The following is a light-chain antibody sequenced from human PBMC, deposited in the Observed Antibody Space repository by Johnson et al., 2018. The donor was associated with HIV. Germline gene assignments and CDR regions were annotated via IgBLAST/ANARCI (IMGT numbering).Light chain of an antibody. CDR1: SSNIGNNY. CDR2: DNN. CDR3: GTWDSSLSVSYV. J-gene: IGLJ1*01. Sequence: QPVLTQPPSVSAAPGEKVTISCSGSSSNIGNNYVSWYQQLPGTAPKLLIYDNNKRPSGISDRFSASQSGTSATLGITALQTGDEADYYCGTWDSSLSVSYVFGSGTKVTVL. V-gene: IGLV1-51*01.